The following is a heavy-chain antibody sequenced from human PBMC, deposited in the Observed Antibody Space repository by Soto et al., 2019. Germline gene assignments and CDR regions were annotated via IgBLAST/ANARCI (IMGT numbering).Heavy chain of an antibody. CDR3: ARNEWLFSYPKYYYYMDV. CDR1: GYTFTSYG. D-gene: IGHD3-3*01. J-gene: IGHJ6*03. CDR2: ISAYNGNT. V-gene: IGHV1-18*01. Sequence: ASVKVSCKASGYTFTSYGISWVRQAPGQGLEWMGWISAYNGNTNYAQKLQGRVTMTTDTSTSTAYMELRSLRSDDTAVYYCARNEWLFSYPKYYYYMDVWGKGTTVTVSS.